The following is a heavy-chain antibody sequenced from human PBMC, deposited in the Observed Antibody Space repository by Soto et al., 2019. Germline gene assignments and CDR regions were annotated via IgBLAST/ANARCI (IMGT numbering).Heavy chain of an antibody. Sequence: GGSLRLSCAASGFTFNTYAMSWVRQAPGKGLEWVSTISGRGGRTYYADSVKGRFTMSRDNSKNALYLQLNSLRAEDTAVYFCGKDRRQSAVAGTSELDYWGQGALVTVSS. CDR2: ISGRGGRT. CDR1: GFTFNTYA. V-gene: IGHV3-23*01. J-gene: IGHJ4*02. CDR3: GKDRRQSAVAGTSELDY. D-gene: IGHD6-19*01.